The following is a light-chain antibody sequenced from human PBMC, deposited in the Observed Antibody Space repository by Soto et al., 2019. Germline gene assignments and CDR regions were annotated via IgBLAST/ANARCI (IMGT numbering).Light chain of an antibody. CDR2: GAS. J-gene: IGKJ4*01. CDR1: QSVSSSY. V-gene: IGKV3-20*01. Sequence: EIVLTQSPGTLSLSPGERATLSCRASQSVSSSYLAWYQQKPGQAPRLLIYGASSRATGIPDRFSSSGSGTDFTLTISRLEAEDFAVYYCQQYGSSPAVTFGGGTKVEIK. CDR3: QQYGSSPAVT.